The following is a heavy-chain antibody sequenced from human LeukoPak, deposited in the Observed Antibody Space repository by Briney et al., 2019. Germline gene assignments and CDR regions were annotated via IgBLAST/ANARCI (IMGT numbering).Heavy chain of an antibody. CDR3: AKARDGFGVDTIDY. D-gene: IGHD3-3*01. Sequence: GGSLRLSCAASGFTFNNYAMSWVRQAPGKGLEWVSVISGSGPTTYYADSVKGRFTISRDNSKNTLFLLMNGLRAEDTAVYYCAKARDGFGVDTIDYWGQGTLVTVSS. CDR1: GFTFNNYA. CDR2: ISGSGPTT. J-gene: IGHJ4*02. V-gene: IGHV3-23*01.